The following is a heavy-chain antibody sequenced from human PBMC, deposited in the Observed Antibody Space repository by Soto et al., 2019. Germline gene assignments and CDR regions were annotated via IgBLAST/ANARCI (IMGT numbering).Heavy chain of an antibody. D-gene: IGHD3-16*01. Sequence: SETLSLTCTVSGGSISSGDYYWSWIRHPPGKGLEWIGYIYYSGSTYYNPSLKSRVTISVDTSKNQFSLKLSSVTAADTAVYYCARSMITFGGVMSGALDPWGQGTLVTVSS. V-gene: IGHV4-30-4*01. CDR1: GGSISSGDYY. CDR2: IYYSGST. J-gene: IGHJ5*02. CDR3: ARSMITFGGVMSGALDP.